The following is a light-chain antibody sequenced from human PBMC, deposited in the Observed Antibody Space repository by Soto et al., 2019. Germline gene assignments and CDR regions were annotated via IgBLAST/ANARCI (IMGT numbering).Light chain of an antibody. Sequence: QSALTQPASVSGSPGQSITISCTGTNSDVGGYNHVSWYQQHPGKAPKLLIYEVSNRPSGVSDRFSGSKSGSTASLTISGLQADDEADYYCTSWTTNNIPYVFGTGTKLTVL. V-gene: IGLV2-14*03. CDR3: TSWTTNNIPYV. J-gene: IGLJ1*01. CDR2: EVS. CDR1: NSDVGGYNH.